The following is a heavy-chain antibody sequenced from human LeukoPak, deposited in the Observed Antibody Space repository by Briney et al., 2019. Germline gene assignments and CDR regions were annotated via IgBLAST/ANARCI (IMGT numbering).Heavy chain of an antibody. CDR1: GYTFTSYG. Sequence: ASVKVSCKASGYTFTSYGISWVRQAPGQGLEWMGWISAYNGNTNYAQKLQGRVTMTTDTSTSTAYMELRSLRSDDTAVYYCARDPPGYYDSSGYSGYWGQGTLVTVSS. CDR2: ISAYNGNT. CDR3: ARDPPGYYDSSGYSGY. V-gene: IGHV1-18*01. J-gene: IGHJ4*02. D-gene: IGHD3-22*01.